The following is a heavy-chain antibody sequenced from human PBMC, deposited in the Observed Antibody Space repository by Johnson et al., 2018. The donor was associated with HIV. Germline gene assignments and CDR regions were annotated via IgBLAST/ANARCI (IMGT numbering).Heavy chain of an antibody. J-gene: IGHJ3*02. CDR2: ISYDGSNK. CDR3: AKDLETYGDLRRMDAFDI. V-gene: IGHV3-30-3*01. CDR1: GFTFSSYA. Sequence: QVQVVESGGGVVQPGRSLRLSCAASGFTFSSYAMHWVRQAPGKGLEWVAVISYDGSNKYYADSVKGRFTISRDNSKNTLYLQMNSLRTEDTAVYYCAKDLETYGDLRRMDAFDIWGQGTMVTVSS. D-gene: IGHD4-17*01.